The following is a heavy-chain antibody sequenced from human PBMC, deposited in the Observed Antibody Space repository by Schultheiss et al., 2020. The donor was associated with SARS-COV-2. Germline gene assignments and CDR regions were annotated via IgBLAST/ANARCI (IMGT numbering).Heavy chain of an antibody. Sequence: ASVKVSCKASGYTFTGYYMHWVRQAPGQGLEWMGWMNPNSGNRGYAQKFQGRVTMTRNTSISTAYMQLSSLRSEDTAVYYCARDGLLAAAGDYYYYGMDVWGQGTTVTVSS. J-gene: IGHJ6*02. CDR3: ARDGLLAAAGDYYYYGMDV. D-gene: IGHD6-13*01. CDR2: MNPNSGNR. V-gene: IGHV1-8*02. CDR1: GYTFTGYY.